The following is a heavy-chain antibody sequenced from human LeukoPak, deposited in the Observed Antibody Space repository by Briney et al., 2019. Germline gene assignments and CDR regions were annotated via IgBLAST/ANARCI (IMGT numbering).Heavy chain of an antibody. V-gene: IGHV3-23*01. D-gene: IGHD7-27*01. Sequence: RGGLRLSCVDSGLSFSRYTMSWVRQAPGAGMEWVGTITTNDGNTYYANPVNGRFTVTRDNSKNTLFLQMNSLRAEDTAVYYCAKDGGLWVSAHWGDSWGRGTLVTVSS. CDR3: AKDGGLWVSAHWGDS. J-gene: IGHJ4*02. CDR2: ITTNDGNT. CDR1: GLSFSRYT.